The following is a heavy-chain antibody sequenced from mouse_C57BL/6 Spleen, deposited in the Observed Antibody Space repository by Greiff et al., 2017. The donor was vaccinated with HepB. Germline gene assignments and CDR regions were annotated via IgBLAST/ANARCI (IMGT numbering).Heavy chain of an antibody. V-gene: IGHV1-82*01. CDR2: IYPGDGDT. CDR3: ARGRGVYYDYDECFDY. J-gene: IGHJ2*01. Sequence: QVQLKQSGPELVKPGASVKISCKASGYAFSSSWMNWVKQRPGKGLEWIGRIYPGDGDTNYNGKFKGKATLTADKSSSTAYMQLSSLTSEDSAVYFCARGRGVYYDYDECFDYWGQGTTLTVSS. CDR1: GYAFSSSW. D-gene: IGHD2-4*01.